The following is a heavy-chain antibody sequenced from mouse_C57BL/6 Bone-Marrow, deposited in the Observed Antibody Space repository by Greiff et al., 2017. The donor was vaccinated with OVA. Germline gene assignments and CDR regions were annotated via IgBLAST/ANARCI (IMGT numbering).Heavy chain of an antibody. V-gene: IGHV1-64*01. CDR1: GYTFTSYW. CDR3: ARITTVVAPYYAMDY. J-gene: IGHJ4*01. D-gene: IGHD1-1*01. CDR2: IHPNSGST. Sequence: QVQLQQSGAELVKPGASVKLSCKASGYTFTSYWMHWVKQRPGQGLEWIGMIHPNSGSTNYNEKLKSKATLTVDKSSSTAYMQLSSLTSEDSAVYYCARITTVVAPYYAMDYWGQGTSVTVSS.